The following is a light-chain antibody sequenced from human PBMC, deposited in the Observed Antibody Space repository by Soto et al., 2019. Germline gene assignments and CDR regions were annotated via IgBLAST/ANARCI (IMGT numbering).Light chain of an antibody. V-gene: IGLV1-40*01. J-gene: IGLJ3*02. CDR2: NNN. CDR1: TSNIGAGYH. Sequence: QSVLTQPPSVSGAPGQRVTISCTGSTSNIGAGYHVHWYQQLPGTAPKLLIYNNNMRPSGVPDRFSGFKSDTSAASLAITGLQSEDVADYYCQSYDRALSGSVFGGGTKVTVL. CDR3: QSYDRALSGSV.